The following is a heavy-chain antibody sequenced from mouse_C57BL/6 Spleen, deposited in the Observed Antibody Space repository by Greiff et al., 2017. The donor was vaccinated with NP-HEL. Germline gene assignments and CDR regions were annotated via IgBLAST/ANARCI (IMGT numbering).Heavy chain of an antibody. Sequence: EVMLVESGAELVRPGASVKLSCTASGFNIKDDYMHWVKQRPEQGLEWIGWIDPENGDTEYASKFQGKATITADTSSNTAYLQLSSLTSEDTAVYYCTTYGWRFAYWGQGTLVTVSA. D-gene: IGHD1-1*01. CDR1: GFNIKDDY. CDR2: IDPENGDT. V-gene: IGHV14-4*01. J-gene: IGHJ3*01. CDR3: TTYGWRFAY.